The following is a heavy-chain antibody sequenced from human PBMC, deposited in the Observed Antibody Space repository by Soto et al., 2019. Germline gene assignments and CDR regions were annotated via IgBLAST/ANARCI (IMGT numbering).Heavy chain of an antibody. J-gene: IGHJ4*02. CDR2: IYYSGST. V-gene: IGHV4-59*08. Sequence: QVQLQESGPGLVKPSETLSLTCTVSGGSISSYYWSWIRQPPGKGLGWIGYIYYSGSTNYNPSLRSGVTLSVDPSRNRSSLTLSSVTAADTAVYYCARRWGTTFGYWGQGTLVTVSS. D-gene: IGHD3-16*01. CDR3: ARRWGTTFGY. CDR1: GGSISSYY.